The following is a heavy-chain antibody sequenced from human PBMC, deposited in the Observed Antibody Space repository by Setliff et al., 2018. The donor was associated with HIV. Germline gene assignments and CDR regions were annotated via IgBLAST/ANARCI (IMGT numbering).Heavy chain of an antibody. J-gene: IGHJ4*01. V-gene: IGHV3-21*01. CDR3: ARAGVYYDSSGYCIDY. CDR1: GFTFSSYA. Sequence: PGESLKISCAASGFTFSSYAMSWVRQAPGKGLEWVSSISSGSSYIYYAESVKGRFTISRDNAKNSLYLQMNSLRAEDTAVYYCARAGVYYDSSGYCIDYW. D-gene: IGHD3-22*01. CDR2: ISSGSSYI.